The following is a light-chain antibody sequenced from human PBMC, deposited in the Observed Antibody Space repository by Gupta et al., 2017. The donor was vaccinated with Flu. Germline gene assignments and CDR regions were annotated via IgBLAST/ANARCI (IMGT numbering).Light chain of an antibody. Sequence: IQMTQSSSTLSASVGDRVTITCRASQNISNWLAWYQQKPGKAPNLLIYKASRLESGVPSRFSGSGSGTEFTLTISSLQPDDFATYYCQQYNTFSWTFGQGTKVELK. CDR3: QQYNTFSWT. V-gene: IGKV1-5*03. J-gene: IGKJ1*01. CDR2: KAS. CDR1: QNISNW.